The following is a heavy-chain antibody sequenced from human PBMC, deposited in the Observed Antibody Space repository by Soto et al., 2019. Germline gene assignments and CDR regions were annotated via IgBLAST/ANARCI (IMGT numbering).Heavy chain of an antibody. CDR3: AKSRLEHYFFDY. V-gene: IGHV4-31*03. CDR2: IYYSGST. CDR1: GGSISRGGYY. Sequence: QVQLQESGPGLVKPSQTLSLTCTVSGGSISRGGYYWSWIRQHPGKGLEWIGYIYYSGSTYYNPSLKSRVTISVDTSKNQFSVKLSSVTAADTAVYFCAKSRLEHYFFDYWGQGTLVTVSS. J-gene: IGHJ4*02.